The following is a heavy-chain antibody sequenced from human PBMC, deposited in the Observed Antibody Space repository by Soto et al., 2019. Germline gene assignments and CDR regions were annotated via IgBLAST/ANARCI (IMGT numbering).Heavy chain of an antibody. CDR2: IYASGST. CDR3: AREGLGMVGFDS. J-gene: IGHJ4*02. Sequence: QLQLQESGPGLVKPSQTLTLTCLINGASISRGHYSWNWIRQSPGKGLEWLGYIYASGSTQNNPSLQTRATLSVDTTQNHFSLSLTSVTAADSGIYYCAREGLGMVGFDSWGPGTLVSVSS. CDR1: GASISRGHYS. D-gene: IGHD2-8*01. V-gene: IGHV4-30-4*01.